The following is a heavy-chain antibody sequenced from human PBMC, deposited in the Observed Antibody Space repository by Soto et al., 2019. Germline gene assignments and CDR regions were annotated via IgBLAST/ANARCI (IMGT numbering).Heavy chain of an antibody. Sequence: QVQLVQSGAEVKKPGASVKVSCKPSGYSFTSYGITWVRPAPGQGLEWMGWISAYNGNTNYAQKFQGRVTMTTDTSTSTAYMELRSLGADDTAVYYCESGLFGEFVEQLDYWGQGTLVTVSS. D-gene: IGHD3-10*02. J-gene: IGHJ4*02. CDR1: GYSFTSYG. CDR3: ESGLFGEFVEQLDY. CDR2: ISAYNGNT. V-gene: IGHV1-18*01.